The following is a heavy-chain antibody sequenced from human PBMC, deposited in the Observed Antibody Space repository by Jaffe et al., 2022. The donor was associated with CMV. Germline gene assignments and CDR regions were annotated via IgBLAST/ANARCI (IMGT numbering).Heavy chain of an antibody. D-gene: IGHD6-6*01. Sequence: QVQLVESGGGVVQPGRSLRLSCAASGFTFSSYGMHWVRQAPGKGLEWVAVIWYDGSNKYYADSVKGRFTISRDNSKNTLYLQMNSLRAEDTAVYYCARDPLEYSSSPGDSVYYYYYMDVWGKGTTVTVSS. J-gene: IGHJ6*03. V-gene: IGHV3-33*08. CDR1: GFTFSSYG. CDR3: ARDPLEYSSSPGDSVYYYYYMDV. CDR2: IWYDGSNK.